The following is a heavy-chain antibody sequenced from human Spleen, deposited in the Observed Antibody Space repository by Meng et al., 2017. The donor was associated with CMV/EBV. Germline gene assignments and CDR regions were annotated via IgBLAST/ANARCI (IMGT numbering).Heavy chain of an antibody. Sequence: LSLTCEASGFVFRSYSIHWVRQSPGEGLEWVSSISSDVSLKYYTDSVKGRFTLYRDNTQNTVYLHMNSLRVEDTAVYYCVRRGQNFDFWGQGTLVTVSS. V-gene: IGHV3-30*04. CDR1: GFVFRSYS. J-gene: IGHJ4*02. D-gene: IGHD3-10*01. CDR2: ISSDVSLK. CDR3: VRRGQNFDF.